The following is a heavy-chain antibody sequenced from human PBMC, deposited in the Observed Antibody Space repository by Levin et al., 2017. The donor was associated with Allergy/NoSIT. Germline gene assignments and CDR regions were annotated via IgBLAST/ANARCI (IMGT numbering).Heavy chain of an antibody. J-gene: IGHJ1*01. CDR3: ARDGFATVTPDGFFQH. CDR2: ISSSSSYI. D-gene: IGHD4-17*01. CDR1: GFTFSSYS. V-gene: IGHV3-21*01. Sequence: PGGSLRLSCAASGFTFSSYSMNWVRQAPGKGLEWVSSISSSSSYIYYADSVKGRFTISRDNAKNSLYLQMNSLRAEDTAVYYCARDGFATVTPDGFFQHWGQGTLVTVSS.